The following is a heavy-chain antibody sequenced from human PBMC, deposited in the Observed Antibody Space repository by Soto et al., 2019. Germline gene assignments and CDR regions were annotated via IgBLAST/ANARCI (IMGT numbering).Heavy chain of an antibody. D-gene: IGHD6-19*01. Sequence: VGSLRLSCAASGFTFSSYGMHWVRQAPGKGLEWVAVISYDGSNKYYADSVKGRFTISRDNSKNTLYLQMNSLRAEDTAVYYCAKDTTSGSVGIFDYWGQGTLVTVSA. V-gene: IGHV3-30*18. CDR1: GFTFSSYG. CDR2: ISYDGSNK. J-gene: IGHJ4*02. CDR3: AKDTTSGSVGIFDY.